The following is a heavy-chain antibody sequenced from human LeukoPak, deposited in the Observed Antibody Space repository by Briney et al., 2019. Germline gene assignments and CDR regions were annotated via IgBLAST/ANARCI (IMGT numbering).Heavy chain of an antibody. CDR1: GGSFSGYY. Sequence: PSETLSLTCAVYGGSFSGYYWSWIRQPPGKGLEWIGEINHSGSTNYNPSLKSRVTISVDTSKSQFSLKLSSVTAADTAVYYCARPGGLVEYFQHWGQGTLVTVSS. CDR3: ARPGGLVEYFQH. V-gene: IGHV4-34*01. J-gene: IGHJ1*01. CDR2: INHSGST. D-gene: IGHD3/OR15-3a*01.